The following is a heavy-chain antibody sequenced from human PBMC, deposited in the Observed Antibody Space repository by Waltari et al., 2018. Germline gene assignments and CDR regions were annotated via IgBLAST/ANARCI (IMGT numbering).Heavy chain of an antibody. CDR3: ASGLRIPGRFRLGY. V-gene: IGHV1-24*01. D-gene: IGHD2-2*01. Sequence: QVQPEQSGAEVKKPGASVKVSCKVSGYTLTELSMHWVRQAPGKGVEWMGGLDPEDGGAVFAQNFQGRLTLTEDTPANTAYMELTSLTSEDTAVYYCASGLRIPGRFRLGYWGQGTLVTVSA. CDR2: LDPEDGGA. J-gene: IGHJ4*02. CDR1: GYTLTELS.